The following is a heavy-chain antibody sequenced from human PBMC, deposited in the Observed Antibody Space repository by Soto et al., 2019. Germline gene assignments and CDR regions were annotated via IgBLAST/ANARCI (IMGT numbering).Heavy chain of an antibody. V-gene: IGHV3-23*01. CDR3: AKDREGVSGSSPFDY. J-gene: IGHJ4*02. Sequence: GGSLRLSCAASGFTFSSYAMSWVRQAPGKGLEWVSAISGSGGSTYYADSVKGRFTISRDNSKNTLYLQMNSLRAEDTAVYYCAKDREGVSGSSPFDYWGQGTLVTVSS. CDR1: GFTFSSYA. CDR2: ISGSGGST. D-gene: IGHD1-26*01.